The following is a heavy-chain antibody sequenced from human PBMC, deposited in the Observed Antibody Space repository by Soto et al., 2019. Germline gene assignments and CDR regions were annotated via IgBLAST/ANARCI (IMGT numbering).Heavy chain of an antibody. CDR3: ARSRTLGGYDYIDY. V-gene: IGHV4-4*02. D-gene: IGHD5-12*01. J-gene: IGHJ4*02. CDR2: IYQSGGT. Sequence: SETLSLTCAVSGGSISSSNWWSWVRQPPGEGLEWIGEIYQSGGTNYNPSLRSRVTMSVDKSKNQFSLKLSSVTAADTAVYYCARSRTLGGYDYIDYWGQGTLVTVSS. CDR1: GGSISSSNW.